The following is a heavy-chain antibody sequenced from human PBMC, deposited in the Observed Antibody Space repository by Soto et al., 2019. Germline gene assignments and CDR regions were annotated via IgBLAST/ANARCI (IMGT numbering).Heavy chain of an antibody. D-gene: IGHD2-2*01. CDR2: IIPIFGTA. J-gene: IGHJ6*02. V-gene: IGHV1-69*06. CDR1: GGTFSSYA. CDR3: ASCSTSCYSILKTYYYYGMDV. Sequence: SVKVSCNASGGTFSSYAISWVRQAPVQGLEWMGGIIPIFGTANYAQKFQGRVTITADKSTSTAYMELSSLRSEDTAVYYCASCSTSCYSILKTYYYYGMDVWGQGTTVTVSS.